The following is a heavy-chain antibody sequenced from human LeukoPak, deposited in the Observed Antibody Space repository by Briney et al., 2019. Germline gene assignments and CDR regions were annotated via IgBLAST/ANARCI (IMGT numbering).Heavy chain of an antibody. V-gene: IGHV5-51*01. D-gene: IGHD4-17*01. CDR1: GYKFTNYW. CDR2: IYPGDSET. J-gene: IGHJ4*02. CDR3: ARALRTGQGDYVPVL. Sequence: GESLKISCKASGYKFTNYWSGGVRQMPGKGLEGMTIIYPGDSETRYSPSFQGQVAISADKSIGTMYLQWSSLKASDTAMYYCARALRTGQGDYVPVLWGQGTLVIVSS.